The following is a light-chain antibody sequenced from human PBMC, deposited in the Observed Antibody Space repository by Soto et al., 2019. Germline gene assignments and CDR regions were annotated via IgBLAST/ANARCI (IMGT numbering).Light chain of an antibody. Sequence: EIVMTESPATLSVSPGERATLSCRASQNLSRSYLAWYQQKNGQAPRLPISGASKRATGIPDRFSGGGSGTDFTLTISRLEPEDFALYFCQQYDGSPITFGQGTRLEI. CDR2: GAS. J-gene: IGKJ5*01. CDR3: QQYDGSPIT. CDR1: QNLSRSY. V-gene: IGKV3-20*01.